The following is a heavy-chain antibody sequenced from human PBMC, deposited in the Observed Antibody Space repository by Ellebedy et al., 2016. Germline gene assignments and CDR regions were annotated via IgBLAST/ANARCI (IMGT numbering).Heavy chain of an antibody. CDR3: ARDQTFYDFWSGYYDLFDY. D-gene: IGHD3-3*01. Sequence: GGSLRLSCAASGFTFSIYSMNWVRQAPGKGLEWVSYFISIISTIYYAASVKGRFTIPRDNAKNSLYLQMNSLRDEDTAVYYCARDQTFYDFWSGYYDLFDYWGQGTLVTVSS. V-gene: IGHV3-48*02. CDR2: FISIISTI. CDR1: GFTFSIYS. J-gene: IGHJ4*02.